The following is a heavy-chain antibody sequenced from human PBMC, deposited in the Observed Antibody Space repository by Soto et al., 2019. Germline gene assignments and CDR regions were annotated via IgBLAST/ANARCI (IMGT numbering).Heavy chain of an antibody. V-gene: IGHV4-39*01. Sequence: PAGTLSLTCTVSGGSISSTTYYWAWIRQPPGKGLEWVATIYYSGATYYNPSLKSRRNISIDTYKHQFSLTLYSVNAAETAFYYCARITGRHLDYWGKGIPVTVSS. J-gene: IGHJ4*02. CDR3: ARITGRHLDY. D-gene: IGHD1-20*01. CDR1: GGSISSTTYY. CDR2: IYYSGAT.